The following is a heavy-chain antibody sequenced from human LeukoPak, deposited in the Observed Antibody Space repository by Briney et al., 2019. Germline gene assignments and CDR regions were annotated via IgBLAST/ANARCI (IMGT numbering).Heavy chain of an antibody. CDR1: GGTFSSYA. V-gene: IGHV1-69*13. CDR3: ARRIHYDFWSGYYFDY. CDR2: IIPIFGTA. J-gene: IGHJ4*02. Sequence: SVKVSCKASGGTFSSYAISWLRQAPGQGLEWMGGIIPIFGTANYAQKFQGRVTITADESTSTAYMELSSLRSEDTAVYYCARRIHYDFWSGYYFDYWGRGTLVTVSS. D-gene: IGHD3-3*01.